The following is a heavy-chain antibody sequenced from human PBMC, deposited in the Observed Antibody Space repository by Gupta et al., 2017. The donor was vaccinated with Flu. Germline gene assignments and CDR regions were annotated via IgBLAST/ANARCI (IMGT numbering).Heavy chain of an antibody. Sequence: QVQLQESGPGLVKPSETLSLTCTVSGGSISSYYWRWIRQPAGKGLEWIGRIYTSGSTNYNPSLKSRVTMSVDTSKNQFSLKLSSVTAADTAVYYCARDFYGSGKLAFDIWGQGTMVTVSS. V-gene: IGHV4-4*07. CDR2: IYTSGST. J-gene: IGHJ3*02. CDR1: GGSISSYY. D-gene: IGHD3-10*01. CDR3: ARDFYGSGKLAFDI.